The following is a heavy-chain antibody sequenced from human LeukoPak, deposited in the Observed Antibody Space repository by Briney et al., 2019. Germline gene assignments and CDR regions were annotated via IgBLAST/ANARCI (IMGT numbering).Heavy chain of an antibody. V-gene: IGHV4-34*01. J-gene: IGHJ4*02. Sequence: SETLSLTCAVYGGSFSGYYWSWIRQPPGKGLEWIGEINHSGGTYYNPSLKSRVTISVDTSKNQFSLKLSSVTAADTAVYYCAKRSPFSIDYWGQGTLVTVSS. CDR3: AKRSPFSIDY. D-gene: IGHD2/OR15-2a*01. CDR2: INHSGGT. CDR1: GGSFSGYY.